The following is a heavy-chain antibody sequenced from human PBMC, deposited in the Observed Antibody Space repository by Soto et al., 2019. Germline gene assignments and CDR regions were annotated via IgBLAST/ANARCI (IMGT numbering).Heavy chain of an antibody. CDR2: ISYDGSNK. CDR1: GFTFSSYG. J-gene: IGHJ4*02. D-gene: IGHD5-12*01. CDR3: AKEQEMATIFDY. V-gene: IGHV3-30*18. Sequence: PGGSLRLSCAVSGFTFSSYGMHWVRQVPGKGLGWVAVISYDGSNKYYADTVKGRFNISRDNSKNTLYLQMNSLRAEDTAVYYCAKEQEMATIFDYWGQGTLVTVSS.